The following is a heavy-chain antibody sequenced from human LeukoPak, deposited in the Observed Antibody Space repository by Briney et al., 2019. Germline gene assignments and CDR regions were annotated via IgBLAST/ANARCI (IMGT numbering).Heavy chain of an antibody. CDR3: ARGLRSGWHFDY. V-gene: IGHV3-30*04. CDR1: GFTFSSYA. J-gene: IGHJ4*02. D-gene: IGHD6-19*01. CDR2: ISYDGSNK. Sequence: GGSLRLSCAASGFTFSSYAMHWVRQAPGKGLEWVAVISYDGSNKYYADSVKSRFTISRDNSKNTLYLQMNSLRAEDTAVYYCARGLRSGWHFDYWGQGTLVTVSS.